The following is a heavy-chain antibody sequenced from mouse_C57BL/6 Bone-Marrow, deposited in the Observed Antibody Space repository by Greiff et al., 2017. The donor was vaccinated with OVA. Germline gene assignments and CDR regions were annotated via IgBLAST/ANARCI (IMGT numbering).Heavy chain of an antibody. J-gene: IGHJ4*01. D-gene: IGHD3-2*02. Sequence: VKLQQPGAELVKPGASVKLSCKASGYTFTSYWMHWVKQRPGQGLEWIGMIHPNSGSTNYNEKFKSKATLTVDNSSSTAYMQLSSLTSEDSAVYYCASPPLDSSGPNPCYYYAMDYWGQGTSVTVSS. CDR3: ASPPLDSSGPNPCYYYAMDY. V-gene: IGHV1-64*01. CDR2: IHPNSGST. CDR1: GYTFTSYW.